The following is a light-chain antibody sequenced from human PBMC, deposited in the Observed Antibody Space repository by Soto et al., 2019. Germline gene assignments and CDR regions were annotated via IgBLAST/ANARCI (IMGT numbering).Light chain of an antibody. CDR1: KSVSNN. Sequence: EIVMTQSPATLSVSPGERAIVSCRASKSVSNNLAWYQQKPGQAPRLLIYGASTRATGIPARFSGSGSGTEFTLSISSLQSEDFAIYYCQQYNNWPPLTFGGGTKVEI. V-gene: IGKV3-15*01. CDR2: GAS. CDR3: QQYNNWPPLT. J-gene: IGKJ4*01.